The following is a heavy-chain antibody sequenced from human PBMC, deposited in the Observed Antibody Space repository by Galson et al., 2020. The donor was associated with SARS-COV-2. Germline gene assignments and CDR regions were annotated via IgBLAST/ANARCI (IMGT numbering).Heavy chain of an antibody. V-gene: IGHV3-23*01. CDR3: AKNKRDLLDAFDI. D-gene: IGHD1-26*01. Sequence: GESLKISCGASGLTFSFYAMSWVRQAPGKGLEWVSVISGSGDSTYYVDSVKGRFTISRDNSKNTLFVQMNSLRAEDTAVYYCAKNKRDLLDAFDIWGQGTMVTVSS. CDR1: GLTFSFYA. J-gene: IGHJ3*02. CDR2: ISGSGDST.